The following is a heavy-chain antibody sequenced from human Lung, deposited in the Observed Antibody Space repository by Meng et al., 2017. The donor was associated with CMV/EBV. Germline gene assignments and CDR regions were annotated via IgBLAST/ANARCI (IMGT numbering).Heavy chain of an antibody. CDR2: IYYSGIT. CDR3: AGVGDIAVVDLDRFDY. V-gene: IGHV4-39*02. J-gene: IGHJ4*02. D-gene: IGHD2-2*01. Sequence: SETLSLXCTVSGASLSSSNYYWGWIRPPPGQGLEWIGSIYYSGITYHNSSLKSRVTISVDTSKNQFSLKLRSVTAADTAVYYCAGVGDIAVVDLDRFDYWGQGTPVTVSS. CDR1: GASLSSSNYY.